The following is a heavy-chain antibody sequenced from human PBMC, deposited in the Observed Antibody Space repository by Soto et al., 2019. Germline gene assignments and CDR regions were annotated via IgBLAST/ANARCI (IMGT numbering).Heavy chain of an antibody. CDR2: ISCSGGSA. CDR1: GFTFSSYA. D-gene: IGHD2-21*02. CDR3: AKGGIVVVSAIEH. J-gene: IGHJ4*02. Sequence: EVQLLESGGGLVQPGVSLRLSCAASGFTFSSYAMSWVRQAPGKGMEWVSAISCSGGSAYYADSVKGRFTISRDNAKNPLYLQRNSPRAEDTAVYYCAKGGIVVVSAIEHWGQGTLVTVSS. V-gene: IGHV3-23*01.